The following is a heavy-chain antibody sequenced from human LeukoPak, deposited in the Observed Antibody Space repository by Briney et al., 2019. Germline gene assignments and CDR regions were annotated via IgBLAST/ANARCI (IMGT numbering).Heavy chain of an antibody. V-gene: IGHV1-69*13. J-gene: IGHJ2*01. Sequence: SVKVSCKASGGTFSSYAISWVRQAPGQGLEWMGGIIPIFGTANYAQKFQGRVTITADESTSTAYMELSSLRSEDTAVYYCARRLGDSSGYYEGHWYFDLWGRGTLVTVSS. CDR2: IIPIFGTA. D-gene: IGHD3-22*01. CDR3: ARRLGDSSGYYEGHWYFDL. CDR1: GGTFSSYA.